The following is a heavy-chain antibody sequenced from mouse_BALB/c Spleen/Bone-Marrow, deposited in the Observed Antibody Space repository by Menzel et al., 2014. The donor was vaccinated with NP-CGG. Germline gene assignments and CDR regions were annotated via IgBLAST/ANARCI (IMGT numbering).Heavy chain of an antibody. CDR1: GFTFSSFG. J-gene: IGHJ4*01. CDR2: ISPGSSTI. D-gene: IGHD2-12*01. V-gene: IGHV5-17*02. CDR3: ARGILRKSYVVYC. Sequence: EVKLKESGVDLVQPGASRKLSCAASGFTFSSFGMHWVSQAPGKGLEWVAYISPGSSTIYYAETLKGRAILTRDNPSKTVFLQITSLTSEDAAMYYCARGILRKSYVVYCWSQGTSVTVSS.